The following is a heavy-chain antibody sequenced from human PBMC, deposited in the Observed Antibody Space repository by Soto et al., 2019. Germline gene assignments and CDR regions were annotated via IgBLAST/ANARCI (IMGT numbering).Heavy chain of an antibody. CDR2: INPNSGGT. CDR1: GYTFTGYY. Sequence: ASVKVSCKASGYTFTGYYMHWVRQAPGQGLEWMGWINPNSGGTNYAQKFQGRVTMTRDTSISTAYMELSRLRSDDTAVYYCARSVGIAAPMLVDYCGQGTLVTVS. V-gene: IGHV1-2*02. J-gene: IGHJ4*02. D-gene: IGHD6-6*01. CDR3: ARSVGIAAPMLVDY.